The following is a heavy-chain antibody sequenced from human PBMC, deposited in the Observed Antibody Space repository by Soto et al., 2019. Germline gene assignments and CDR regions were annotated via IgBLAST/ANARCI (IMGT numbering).Heavy chain of an antibody. Sequence: GGSLRLSCAASGFTFSSYGMHWVRQAPGKGLEWVAVIFYDGSNKYYADSVKGRFTISRDNSKNTLYLQMNSLRAEDTAVYYCARDRGGYDILTGYYGYGMDVWGQGTTVTVSS. D-gene: IGHD3-9*01. J-gene: IGHJ6*02. CDR1: GFTFSSYG. CDR3: ARDRGGYDILTGYYGYGMDV. CDR2: IFYDGSNK. V-gene: IGHV3-30*12.